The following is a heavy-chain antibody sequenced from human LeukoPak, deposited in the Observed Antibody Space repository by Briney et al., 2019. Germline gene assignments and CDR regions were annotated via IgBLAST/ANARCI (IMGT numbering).Heavy chain of an antibody. J-gene: IGHJ4*02. V-gene: IGHV1-8*01. CDR1: GYTFTSYD. D-gene: IGHD3-10*01. CDR2: MNPNSGNT. CDR3: ARESGLYGSGSRY. Sequence: ASVKVSCKASGYTFTSYDINWMRQATGQGLEWMGWMNPNSGNTGYAQKFQGRVTMTRNPSISTAYMELSSLRSEDTAVYYCARESGLYGSGSRYWGQGTLVTVSS.